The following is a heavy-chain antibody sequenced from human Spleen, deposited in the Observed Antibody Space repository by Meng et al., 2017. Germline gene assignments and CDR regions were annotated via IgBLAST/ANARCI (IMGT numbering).Heavy chain of an antibody. D-gene: IGHD2-15*01. CDR2: IIPILGIA. Sequence: SVKVSCRASGGTFSSYTISWVRQAPGQGLEWMGRIIPILGIANYAQKFQGRVTITADKSTSTAYMELSSLRSEDTAVYYCARDVARASSNWFDPWGQGTLVTVSS. CDR3: ARDVARASSNWFDP. CDR1: GGTFSSYT. V-gene: IGHV1-69*04. J-gene: IGHJ5*02.